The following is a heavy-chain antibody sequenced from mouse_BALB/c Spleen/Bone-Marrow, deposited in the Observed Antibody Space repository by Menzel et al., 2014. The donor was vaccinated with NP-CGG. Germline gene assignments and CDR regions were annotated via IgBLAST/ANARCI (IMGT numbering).Heavy chain of an antibody. J-gene: IGHJ2*01. V-gene: IGHV3-5*02. CDR1: GISITTGNYR. CDR3: ARELYYFDY. CDR2: IYYSGTI. Sequence: EVKLVESGPGLVKPSQPVSLTCTVAGISITTGNYRWSWLRQLPGNKLEWIGYIYYSGTITYNPSLTSRTTITRDTSKNQFFLEMNSLTAEDTATYYCARELYYFDYWGQGTTLTVSS.